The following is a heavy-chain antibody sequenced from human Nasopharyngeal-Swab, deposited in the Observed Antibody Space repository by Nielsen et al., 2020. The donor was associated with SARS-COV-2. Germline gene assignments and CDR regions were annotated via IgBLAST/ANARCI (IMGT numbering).Heavy chain of an antibody. CDR1: GYTFTSYA. CDR2: INTNTGNP. V-gene: IGHV7-4-1*02. Sequence: SVKVSCKASGYTFTSYAMNWVRQAPGQGLEGMGWINTNTGNPTYAQGFTGRFVFPLDTSVSTAYLQISSLKAEDTDVYYCAREPGYDFWSGYSIEGDVWGKGTTVTVSS. J-gene: IGHJ6*04. CDR3: AREPGYDFWSGYSIEGDV. D-gene: IGHD3-3*01.